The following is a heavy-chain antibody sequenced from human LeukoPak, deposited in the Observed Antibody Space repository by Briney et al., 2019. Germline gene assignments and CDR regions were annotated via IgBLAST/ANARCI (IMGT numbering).Heavy chain of an antibody. J-gene: IGHJ4*02. CDR1: GFIFNNYA. CDR2: ISNDGNNK. D-gene: IGHD1-26*01. Sequence: GGSLRLSCAASGFIFNNYAMSWVRQAPGKGLEWVAVISNDGNNKYYADSVKGRFTISGDNSKNTLYLQMNSLRSEDMALFYCARDFTIGSYGSFDYWGQGTLVTVSS. V-gene: IGHV3-30-3*01. CDR3: ARDFTIGSYGSFDY.